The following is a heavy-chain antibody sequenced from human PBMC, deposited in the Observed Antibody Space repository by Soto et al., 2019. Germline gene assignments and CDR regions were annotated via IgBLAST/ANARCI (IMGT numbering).Heavy chain of an antibody. V-gene: IGHV1-46*01. Sequence: QVQLVQSGAEVKKPGAAVKVSCKASGYTFTSYYMHWVRQAPGQGLEWMGIINPSGGSTSYAQKFQGRVTMTRDESTSTVYMELSSLRSEDTAVYYFARVPRNGVMIVVVITPPETEYWGQGTLFTVSS. CDR3: ARVPRNGVMIVVVITPPETEY. CDR1: GYTFTSYY. J-gene: IGHJ4*02. D-gene: IGHD3-22*01. CDR2: INPSGGST.